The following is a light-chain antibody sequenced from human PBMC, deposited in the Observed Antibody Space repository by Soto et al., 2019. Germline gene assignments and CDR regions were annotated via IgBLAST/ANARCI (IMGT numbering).Light chain of an antibody. CDR1: NTDVGQDKS. CDR3: FSYTDTYTLV. Sequence: QSALTQPASVSGSRGQSIIISCVGRNTDVGQDKSVSWYQQGPGEAPKLLIFEVTNRPSGVSNRFSGSRSGNTASLTISGLQPDDEGDYFCFSYTDTYTLVFGIWTKVTVL. J-gene: IGLJ1*01. V-gene: IGLV2-14*01. CDR2: EVT.